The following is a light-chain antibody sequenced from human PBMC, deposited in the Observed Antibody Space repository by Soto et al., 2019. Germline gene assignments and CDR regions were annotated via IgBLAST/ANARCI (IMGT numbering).Light chain of an antibody. J-gene: IGKJ1*01. CDR2: CAS. CDR1: QSLSSN. CDR3: QQYNNWPRT. Sequence: EIVLTQSPDTLSVSPGERVTLFCRASQSLSSNLVWYQQKPGQAPRLLIYCASTRATGGPARFSGSGSGTEFTLTISSMQAEDFAVYYCQQYNNWPRTFGQGTKVDI. V-gene: IGKV3-15*01.